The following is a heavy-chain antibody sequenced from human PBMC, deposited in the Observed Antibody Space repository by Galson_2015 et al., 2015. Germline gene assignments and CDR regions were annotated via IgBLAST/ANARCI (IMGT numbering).Heavy chain of an antibody. Sequence: SLRLSCAASGFTFSRYAMSWVRQAPGKGLEWVSAISGSGGSIYYADSMKGRFTISRDNSRNTMYLQMNSPRAEDTALYYCAKEDTTYNDLAGQFDYWGQGTLVTVSS. CDR1: GFTFSRYA. CDR2: ISGSGGSI. D-gene: IGHD3/OR15-3a*01. V-gene: IGHV3-23*01. J-gene: IGHJ4*02. CDR3: AKEDTTYNDLAGQFDY.